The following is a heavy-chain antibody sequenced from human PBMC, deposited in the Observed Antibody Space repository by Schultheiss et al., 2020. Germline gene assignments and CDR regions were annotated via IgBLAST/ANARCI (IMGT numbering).Heavy chain of an antibody. CDR2: ISYDGSNK. J-gene: IGHJ6*02. V-gene: IGHV3-30*04. D-gene: IGHD5-18*01. CDR3: AKDMADTAMVTVYGMDV. Sequence: GGSLRLSCAASGFTFSSYAMHWVRQAPGKGLEWVAVISYDGSNKYYADSVKGRFTISRDNSKNTLYLQMNSLRAEDTAVYYCAKDMADTAMVTVYGMDVWGQGTTV. CDR1: GFTFSSYA.